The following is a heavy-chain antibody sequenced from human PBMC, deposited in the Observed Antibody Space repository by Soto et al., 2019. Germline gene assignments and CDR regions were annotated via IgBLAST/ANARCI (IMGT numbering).Heavy chain of an antibody. CDR3: ARARADCDGNNCRGVDFDY. Sequence: GGSLRLSCAASGFTLRNYMMTWVRQTPGKGLEWVATISQDGGEDWYLDSVKGRFTVSRDNTENSLYLQMNSLRVDDTALYYCARARADCDGNNCRGVDFDYWGQGALVTVSS. CDR2: ISQDGGED. D-gene: IGHD2-21*01. V-gene: IGHV3-7*01. CDR1: GFTLRNYM. J-gene: IGHJ4*02.